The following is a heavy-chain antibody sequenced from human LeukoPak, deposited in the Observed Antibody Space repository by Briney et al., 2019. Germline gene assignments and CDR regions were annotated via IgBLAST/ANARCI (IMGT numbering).Heavy chain of an antibody. J-gene: IGHJ2*01. CDR3: ARDAPPSYYYDSSGNTWYFDI. Sequence: GGSLGLSCAASGFTVSSNYMSWVRQAPGKGLEWVSVIYSGGSTYYADSVKGRFTISRDNSKNTLYLQMNSRRAEDTAVYYCARDAPPSYYYDSSGNTWYFDIWGRGT. V-gene: IGHV3-66*01. CDR1: GFTVSSNY. CDR2: IYSGGST. D-gene: IGHD3-22*01.